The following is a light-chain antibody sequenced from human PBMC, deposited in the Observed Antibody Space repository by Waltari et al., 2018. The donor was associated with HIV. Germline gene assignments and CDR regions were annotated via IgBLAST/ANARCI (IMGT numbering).Light chain of an antibody. CDR1: SSNIGSNP. Sequence: QSVLTPPPSASGTPGQRVTISCSGSSSNIGSNPVNWYLQLPGTAPKLLIYSNNQRPSGVPDRFSGSKSGTSASLAISGLQSEDEADYYCAAWDDSLNGPVFGGGTKLTVL. CDR2: SNN. J-gene: IGLJ3*02. V-gene: IGLV1-44*01. CDR3: AAWDDSLNGPV.